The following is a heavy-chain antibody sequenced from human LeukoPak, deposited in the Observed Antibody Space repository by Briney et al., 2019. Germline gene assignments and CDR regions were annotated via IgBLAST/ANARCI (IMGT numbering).Heavy chain of an antibody. D-gene: IGHD4-17*01. V-gene: IGHV3-21*06. CDR3: VRGDGDLFDF. CDR1: GFSFSDCW. J-gene: IGHJ4*02. Sequence: GGSLRLSCAASGFSFSDCWMNWVRQAPGKGLEWVSFISKTTANIYYGDAVRGRFTISRDNAKNSIHLQMSSLRVEDSAVYYCVRGDGDLFDFWGQGTLVSVSS. CDR2: ISKTTANI.